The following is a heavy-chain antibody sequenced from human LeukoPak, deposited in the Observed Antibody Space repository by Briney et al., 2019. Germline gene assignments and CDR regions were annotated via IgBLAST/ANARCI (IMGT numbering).Heavy chain of an antibody. D-gene: IGHD4-23*01. Sequence: GGSLRLSCAASGFTFSSYAMSWVRQAPGKGLEWVSAISSSGGSTYYADSVKGRFTISRDNSRNTLYLQMNSLRVEDTAIYYCAKDLAVVSDHFGYWGQGALVTVSS. CDR1: GFTFSSYA. J-gene: IGHJ4*02. V-gene: IGHV3-23*01. CDR2: ISSSGGST. CDR3: AKDLAVVSDHFGY.